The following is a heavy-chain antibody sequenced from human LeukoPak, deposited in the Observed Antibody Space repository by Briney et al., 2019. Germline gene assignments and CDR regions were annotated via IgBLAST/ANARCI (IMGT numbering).Heavy chain of an antibody. J-gene: IGHJ4*02. V-gene: IGHV1-18*01. D-gene: IGHD6-13*01. CDR3: ARDLGIAAAGTPDY. Sequence: ASVKVPCKASGYTFTSYGISWVRQAPGQGLEWMGWISAYNGNTNYARKLQGRVTMTTDTSTSTAYMELRSLRSDDTAVYYCARDLGIAAAGTPDYWGQGTLVTVSS. CDR1: GYTFTSYG. CDR2: ISAYNGNT.